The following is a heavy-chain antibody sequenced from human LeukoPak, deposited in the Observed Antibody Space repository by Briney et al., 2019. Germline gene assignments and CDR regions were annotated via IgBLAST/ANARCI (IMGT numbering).Heavy chain of an antibody. J-gene: IGHJ3*02. CDR3: ARDIAAAGNLGAFDI. Sequence: GPVKVSCKASGYTFTGYYMHWVRQAPGQGLEWMGWINPNSGGTNYAQKFQGWVTMTRDTSISTAYMELSRLRSDDTAVYYCARDIAAAGNLGAFDIWGQGTMVTVSS. D-gene: IGHD6-13*01. CDR2: INPNSGGT. CDR1: GYTFTGYY. V-gene: IGHV1-2*04.